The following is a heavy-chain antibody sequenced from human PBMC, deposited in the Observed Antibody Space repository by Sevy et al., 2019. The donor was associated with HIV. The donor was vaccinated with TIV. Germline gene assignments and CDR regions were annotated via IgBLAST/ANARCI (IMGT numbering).Heavy chain of an antibody. Sequence: SETLSLTCAVYGGSFSGYYWSWIRQPPGKGLEWIGEINHSGSTNYNPSLKSRVTISVDRSKNQFPLKLRSVTAADTAVYYCARGRGYSYGHSGYYYGMDVWGQGTTVTVSS. CDR1: GGSFSGYY. CDR3: ARGRGYSYGHSGYYYGMDV. J-gene: IGHJ6*02. CDR2: INHSGST. V-gene: IGHV4-34*01. D-gene: IGHD5-18*01.